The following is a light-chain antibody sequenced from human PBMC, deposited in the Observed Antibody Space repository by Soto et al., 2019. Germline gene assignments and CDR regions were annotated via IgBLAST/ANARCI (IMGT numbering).Light chain of an antibody. CDR2: AAS. V-gene: IGKV1-9*01. CDR1: QGISSY. J-gene: IGKJ1*01. CDR3: LQLNSYPRT. Sequence: DIQLTQSPSFLSASVGDRVTITCRASQGISSYLVWYQQKPGKAPKLLIYAASTLQSGVPPRFSGSGSGTEFTLTISSLQPEDFATYYCLQLNSYPRTFGQGTKVEIK.